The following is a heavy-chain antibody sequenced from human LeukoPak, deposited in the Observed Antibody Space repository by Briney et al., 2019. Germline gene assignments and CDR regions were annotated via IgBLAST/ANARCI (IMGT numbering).Heavy chain of an antibody. CDR3: ARAVAAAADQYIFYYFDY. Sequence: SETLSLTCIVSGGSISTTNYYWVWIRQPPGKGMEWIGSIFYSGSTYYNPSLKSRVTISVDTSKNQFSLKLSSVTAADTAVYYCARAVAAAADQYIFYYFDYWGQGSLVTVSS. CDR1: GGSISTTNYY. D-gene: IGHD6-13*01. V-gene: IGHV4-39*07. CDR2: IFYSGST. J-gene: IGHJ4*02.